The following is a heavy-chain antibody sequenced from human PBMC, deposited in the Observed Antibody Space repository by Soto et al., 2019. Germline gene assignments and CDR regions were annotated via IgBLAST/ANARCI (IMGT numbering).Heavy chain of an antibody. V-gene: IGHV1-69*13. CDR3: ARETGTLYYYYYGMDV. CDR2: IIPVFGTA. Sequence: ASVKVSCKASGATLNTFINYGITWVRQAPGQGLEWMGGIIPVFGTANYAQKFQGRVTISADESTRTAHMELSSLRSEDTAVYYCARETGTLYYYYYGMDVWGQGTTVTVS. CDR1: GATLNTFINYG. J-gene: IGHJ6*02. D-gene: IGHD1-7*01.